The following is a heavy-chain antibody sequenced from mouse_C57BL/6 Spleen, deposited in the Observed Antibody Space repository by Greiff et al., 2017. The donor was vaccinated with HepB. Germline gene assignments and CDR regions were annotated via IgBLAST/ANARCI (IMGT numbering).Heavy chain of an antibody. CDR3: TRCPYSNYAWFAY. V-gene: IGHV1-15*01. CDR1: GYTFTDYE. J-gene: IGHJ3*01. Sequence: QVQLQQSGAELVRPGASVTLSCKASGYTFTDYEMHWVKQTPVHGLEWIGAIDPETGGTAYNQKFKGKAILTADKSSSTAYMELRSLTSEDSAVYYCTRCPYSNYAWFAYWGQGTLVTVSA. D-gene: IGHD2-5*01. CDR2: IDPETGGT.